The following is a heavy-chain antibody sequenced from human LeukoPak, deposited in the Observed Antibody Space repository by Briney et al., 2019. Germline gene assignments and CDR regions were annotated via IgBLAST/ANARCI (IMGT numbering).Heavy chain of an antibody. CDR3: AKYGAPGWSGYLDY. J-gene: IGHJ4*02. Sequence: GGSLRLSCAASRFTFSNYCVTCVRHAPGKALECVSSISGSGDSTYYADSVKGRFTISRDNSKNTLYLQMNSLRVEDTAIYYCAKYGAPGWSGYLDYWGQGTLVTVSS. CDR2: ISGSGDST. V-gene: IGHV3-23*01. D-gene: IGHD4/OR15-4a*01. CDR1: RFTFSNYC.